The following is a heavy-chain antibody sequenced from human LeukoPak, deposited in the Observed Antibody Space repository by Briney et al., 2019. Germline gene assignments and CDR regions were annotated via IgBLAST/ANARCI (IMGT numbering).Heavy chain of an antibody. CDR2: ISGGSNYI. J-gene: IGHJ4*02. CDR3: ARGQRTFDY. V-gene: IGHV3-21*01. D-gene: IGHD6-25*01. CDR1: GLPIADFA. Sequence: AGGSLRLSCVASGLPIADFAMHWVRQAPGKGLEWVSSISGGSNYIYYADSVKGRCTISRDNAKNSLYLQMNSLRAEDTAVYYCARGQRTFDYWGQGTLVTVSS.